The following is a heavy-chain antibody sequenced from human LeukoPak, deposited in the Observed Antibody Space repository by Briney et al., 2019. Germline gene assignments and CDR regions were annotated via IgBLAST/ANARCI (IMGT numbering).Heavy chain of an antibody. Sequence: GGSLRLSCAASGFTFSSYAMHWVRQAPGKGLEWVAVISYDGSNKYYADSVKGRFTISRDNSKNTLYLQMNSLRAEDTAVYYCAREGDPGYWGQGTLVTVSS. CDR2: ISYDGSNK. CDR1: GFTFSSYA. J-gene: IGHJ4*02. D-gene: IGHD3-10*01. V-gene: IGHV3-30-3*01. CDR3: AREGDPGY.